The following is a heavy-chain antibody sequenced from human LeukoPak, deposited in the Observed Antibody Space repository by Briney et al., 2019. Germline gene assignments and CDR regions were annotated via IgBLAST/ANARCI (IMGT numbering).Heavy chain of an antibody. Sequence: ASVKVSCKASGYTFSDYDIDWVRQAAGQGLEWMGWMNPITGSTGYAQKFRGRIIMTRDTSITTAFMELTSLTSDDTAIYYCARVKRFPTVWFDPWGQGTLVSVSS. J-gene: IGHJ5*02. V-gene: IGHV1-8*01. CDR3: ARVKRFPTVWFDP. D-gene: IGHD3-10*01. CDR1: GYTFSDYD. CDR2: MNPITGST.